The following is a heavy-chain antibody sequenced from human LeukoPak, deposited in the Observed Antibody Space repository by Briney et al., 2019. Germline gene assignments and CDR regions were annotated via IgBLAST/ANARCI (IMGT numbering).Heavy chain of an antibody. J-gene: IGHJ4*02. Sequence: EPSGTLSLTCAVSGGSISSSNWWNWVRQPPGKGLVCIGEISHSESTNYNPSLKSRVTISVDTSKNQFSLKLTSVTAADTAVYYCARGGSGSGSYSIHYFDYWGQGTLVTVSS. D-gene: IGHD3-10*01. V-gene: IGHV4-4*02. CDR2: ISHSEST. CDR1: GGSISSSNW. CDR3: ARGGSGSGSYSIHYFDY.